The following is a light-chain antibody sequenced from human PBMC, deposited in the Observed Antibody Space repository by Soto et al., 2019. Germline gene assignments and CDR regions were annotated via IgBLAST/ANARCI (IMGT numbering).Light chain of an antibody. CDR2: DVS. CDR3: CSYTDSRTHI. V-gene: IGLV2-11*01. J-gene: IGLJ1*01. Sequence: QSALTQPRSVSGSPGQSVTISCTGTSSDVGGYNYVSWYQQHPGKAPKLMIYDVSKRPSGVPDRFSGSKSGDTASLTISGLQADDEADYYCCSYTDSRTHIFGSGTKVTVL. CDR1: SSDVGGYNY.